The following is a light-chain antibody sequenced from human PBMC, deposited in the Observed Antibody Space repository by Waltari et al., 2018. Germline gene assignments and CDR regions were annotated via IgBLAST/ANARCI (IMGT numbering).Light chain of an antibody. V-gene: IGLV2-11*01. CDR1: SSDVGGDNF. J-gene: IGLJ2*01. CDR3: CSYAGSYTHVV. Sequence: QSALTQPRPVSGSPGQSVTIYCTGTSSDVGGDNFVSWYQQHPGKAPKLLFYDVSKRPSGVPDRFSGSKSGNTASLTISGLQAEDEADYYCCSYAGSYTHVVFGGGTKLTVL. CDR2: DVS.